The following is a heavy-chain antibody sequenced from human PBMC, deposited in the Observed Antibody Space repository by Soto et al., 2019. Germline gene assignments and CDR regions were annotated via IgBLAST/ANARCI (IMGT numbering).Heavy chain of an antibody. CDR2: ISGSGGST. J-gene: IGHJ4*02. V-gene: IGHV3-23*01. CDR1: GFTFSSHA. Sequence: EVQLLESGGGLVQPRGSLRLSCAASGFTFSSHAMSWVRQAPGKGLEWVSAISGSGGSTYYADSLKGRFTISRDNSKTTVNLQMNSLRAEDTAVYYCAKEIGYCSSTSCYTPTAMVPTDYWGQGTLVTVSS. D-gene: IGHD2-2*02. CDR3: AKEIGYCSSTSCYTPTAMVPTDY.